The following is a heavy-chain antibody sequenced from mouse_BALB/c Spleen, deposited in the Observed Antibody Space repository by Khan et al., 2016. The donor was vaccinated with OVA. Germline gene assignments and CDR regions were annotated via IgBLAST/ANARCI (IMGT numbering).Heavy chain of an antibody. J-gene: IGHJ1*01. Sequence: QIQLVQSGPELKKPGETVKISCKASGYTFTNYGMNWVKQAPGKDLKWMGWINTYTGEPTYADDFKGRFAFSLETSASTAYLQINNLKNEDTATYFCASCGYWYFDVWGAGTTVTVSS. D-gene: IGHD1-1*02. CDR2: INTYTGEP. CDR3: ASCGYWYFDV. V-gene: IGHV9-3-1*01. CDR1: GYTFTNYG.